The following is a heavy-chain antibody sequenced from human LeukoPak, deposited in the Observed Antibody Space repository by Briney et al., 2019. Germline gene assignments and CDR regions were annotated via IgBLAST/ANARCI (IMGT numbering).Heavy chain of an antibody. D-gene: IGHD4-17*01. CDR2: IYPGDSDT. V-gene: IGHV5-51*01. CDR3: ARHLGATVNTLYYFDY. CDR1: GSSFTSYW. J-gene: IGHJ4*02. Sequence: GESLKISCKGSGSSFTSYWIGWVRQMPGKGLEWRGIIYPGDSDTRYSPSFQGQVTISADKSISTAYLQWSSLKASDTAMYYCARHLGATVNTLYYFDYWGQGTLVTVSS.